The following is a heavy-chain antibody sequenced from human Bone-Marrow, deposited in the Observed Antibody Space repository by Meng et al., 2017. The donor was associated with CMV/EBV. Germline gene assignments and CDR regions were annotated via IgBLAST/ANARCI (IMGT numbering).Heavy chain of an antibody. CDR1: GFTFSSYA. Sequence: GESLKISCAASGFTFSSYAMSWVRQAPGKGLEWVSAISGSGGSTYYADSVKGRFTISRDNSKNTLYLQMNSLRAEDTAVYYCARDQGPRKNENDSSQSPWVWGQGTLVTVSS. J-gene: IGHJ4*02. D-gene: IGHD3-22*01. CDR3: ARDQGPRKNENDSSQSPWV. CDR2: ISGSGGST. V-gene: IGHV3-23*01.